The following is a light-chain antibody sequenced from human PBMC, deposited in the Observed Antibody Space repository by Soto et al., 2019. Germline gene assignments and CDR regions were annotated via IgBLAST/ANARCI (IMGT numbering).Light chain of an antibody. J-gene: IGLJ2*01. V-gene: IGLV1-47*01. CDR2: MDH. CDR1: NSNIGGNF. Sequence: QSVLTQTPSTSGTPGQRVTISCSGSNSNIGGNFVNWYQQLPGTAPKPLIFMDHQRPSGVPDRFSGSKSGTSASLAISGLRSEDEGGYFCAAWDDSLSGVVFGGGTKLTVL. CDR3: AAWDDSLSGVV.